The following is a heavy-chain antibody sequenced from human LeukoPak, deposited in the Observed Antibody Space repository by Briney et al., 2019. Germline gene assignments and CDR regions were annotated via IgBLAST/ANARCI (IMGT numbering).Heavy chain of an antibody. CDR3: ARDPSHAYYYDSSGLVGYFDY. J-gene: IGHJ4*02. Sequence: GGSLRLSCAASGFTFSDYYMSWLRQAPGKGLEWVSYISSSGSTIYYADSVKGRFTISRDNAKNSLYLQMNSLRAEDTAVYYCARDPSHAYYYDSSGLVGYFDYWGQGTLVTVSS. V-gene: IGHV3-11*04. CDR2: ISSSGSTI. D-gene: IGHD3-22*01. CDR1: GFTFSDYY.